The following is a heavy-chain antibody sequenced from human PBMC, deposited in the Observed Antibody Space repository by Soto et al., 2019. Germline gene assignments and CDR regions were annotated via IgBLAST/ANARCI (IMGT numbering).Heavy chain of an antibody. CDR3: AKDRAKYYDFWSGYYNNRYYYYGMDV. Sequence: GGSLRLSCAASGFTFSSYGMHWVRQAPGKGLEWVAVISYDGSNKYYADSVKGRFTISRDNSKNTLYLQMNSLRAEDTAVYYCAKDRAKYYDFWSGYYNNRYYYYGMDVWGQGTTVTVSS. CDR2: ISYDGSNK. V-gene: IGHV3-30*18. J-gene: IGHJ6*02. D-gene: IGHD3-3*01. CDR1: GFTFSSYG.